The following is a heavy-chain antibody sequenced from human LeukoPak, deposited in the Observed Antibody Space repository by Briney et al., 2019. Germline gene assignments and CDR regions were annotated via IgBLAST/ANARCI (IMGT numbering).Heavy chain of an antibody. Sequence: GRSLRLSCAASGFTFSSYGMHWVRQAPGKGLEWVAVISYDGSNKYYADSVKGRFIISRDNSKNTLYLLMNSLRAEDTAVYYCARYYGSGTYAVDYWGQGTLVTVSS. CDR3: ARYYGSGTYAVDY. V-gene: IGHV3-30*03. CDR2: ISYDGSNK. CDR1: GFTFSSYG. D-gene: IGHD3-10*01. J-gene: IGHJ4*02.